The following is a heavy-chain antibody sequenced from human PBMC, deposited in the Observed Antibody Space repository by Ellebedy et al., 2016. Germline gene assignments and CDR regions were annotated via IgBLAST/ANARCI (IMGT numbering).Heavy chain of an antibody. CDR2: ISGSGGST. CDR3: AKAGQIGYCSGGSCYPPVD. J-gene: IGHJ4*02. CDR1: GFTFSDYY. D-gene: IGHD2-15*01. V-gene: IGHV3-23*01. Sequence: GESLKISXAASGFTFSDYYMSWIRQAPGKGLEWVSAISGSGGSTYYADSVKGRFTISRDNSKNTLYLQMNSLRAEDTAVYYCAKAGQIGYCSGGSCYPPVDWGQGTLVTVTS.